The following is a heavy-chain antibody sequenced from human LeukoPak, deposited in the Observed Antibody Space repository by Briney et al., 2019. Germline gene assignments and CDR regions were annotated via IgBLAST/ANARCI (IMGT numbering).Heavy chain of an antibody. CDR3: VRRYGSGSYYPFDT. CDR2: IYPGDSDT. CDR1: GYSFTTYW. Sequence: GESLKISCKASGYSFTTYWIGWVRQRPGKGLEWMGIIYPGDSDTRYSPSFQGQVTISADKSITTVYLRWSSLKASDNAMYYCVRRYGSGSYYPFDTWGQGTLVTVFS. J-gene: IGHJ5*02. V-gene: IGHV5-51*01. D-gene: IGHD3-10*01.